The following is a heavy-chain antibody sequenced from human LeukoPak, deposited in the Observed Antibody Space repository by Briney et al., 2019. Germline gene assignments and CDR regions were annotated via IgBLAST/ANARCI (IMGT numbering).Heavy chain of an antibody. V-gene: IGHV3-23*01. CDR1: GFTFSSYA. D-gene: IGHD3-16*02. CDR3: AKGSGTSAYRSTYYYGMDV. CDR2: ISGSGGST. Sequence: SGGSLRLSCAASGFTFSSYAMSWVRQAPGKGLEWVSAISGSGGSTYYADSVKGRFTISRDSSKNTLYLQMSTLRVDDTAVYHCAKGSGTSAYRSTYYYGMDVWGQGTTVIVSS. J-gene: IGHJ6*02.